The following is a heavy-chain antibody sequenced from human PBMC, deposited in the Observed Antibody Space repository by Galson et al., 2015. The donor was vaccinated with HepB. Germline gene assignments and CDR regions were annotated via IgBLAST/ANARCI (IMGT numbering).Heavy chain of an antibody. CDR2: IDPSDSYT. V-gene: IGHV5-10-1*01. J-gene: IGHJ4*02. D-gene: IGHD3-9*01. CDR3: ARHDTYGRLPFDY. CDR1: GYSFTNYR. Sequence: QSGAEVKKPGESLKISCKGSGYSFTNYRIGWVRQMPGKGLEWMGRIDPSDSYTNYSPSFQGHVTISADKSISTAYLQWSSLKASDTAMYYCARHDTYGRLPFDYWGQGTLVTVSS.